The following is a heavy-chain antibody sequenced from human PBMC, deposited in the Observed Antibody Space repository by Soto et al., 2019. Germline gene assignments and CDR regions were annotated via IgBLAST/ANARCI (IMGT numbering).Heavy chain of an antibody. Sequence: PSETLSLTCTVFGRSVSILDSLWNWLRHRAGKGLEWSGYIHDSGNTYYNPSLKSRVTISRDTSKNQFSLKVTSMTAADTAVYFCARARGGDSGDYASLFDRWGQGNLVTVSS. J-gene: IGHJ5*02. CDR3: ARARGGDSGDYASLFDR. D-gene: IGHD4-17*01. CDR2: IHDSGNT. CDR1: GRSVSILDSL. V-gene: IGHV4-30-4*01.